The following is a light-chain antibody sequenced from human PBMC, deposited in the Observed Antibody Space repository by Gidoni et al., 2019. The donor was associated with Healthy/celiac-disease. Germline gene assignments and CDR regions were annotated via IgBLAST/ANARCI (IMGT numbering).Light chain of an antibody. V-gene: IGKV3-15*01. CDR3: QQYNNWPPWT. J-gene: IGKJ1*01. CDR1: QSVSSN. Sequence: EIVMTQSPATLSVSPGERAPLSCRVSQSVSSNLAWYQQKPGQAPRPLIDGASTRATGIPARFSGSGSWTEFTLNSSSLQAEDVAVYYCQQYNNWPPWTFGQGTKVEIK. CDR2: GAS.